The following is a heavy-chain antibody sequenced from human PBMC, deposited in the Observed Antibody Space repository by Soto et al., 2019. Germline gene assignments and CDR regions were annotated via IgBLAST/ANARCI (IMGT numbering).Heavy chain of an antibody. CDR2: IVPLFGST. CDR1: GGTFRSYT. CDR3: ARDGGLETSNRPSGPFDI. D-gene: IGHD3-16*02. V-gene: IGHV1-69*01. J-gene: IGHJ3*02. Sequence: QVQLVQSGAEVKKPGSSVKVSCKASGGTFRSYTFSWVRQAPGQGLEWMGGIVPLFGSTNNAEVFQGRLTITAYASTTTVYRELTSLTSDDTAVYFCARDGGLETSNRPSGPFDIWGQGTLVTVSS.